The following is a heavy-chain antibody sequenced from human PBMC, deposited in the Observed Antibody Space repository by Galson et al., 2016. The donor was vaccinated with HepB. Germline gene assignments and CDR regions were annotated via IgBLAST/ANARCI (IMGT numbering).Heavy chain of an antibody. J-gene: IGHJ4*02. CDR2: ITDSGSNI. V-gene: IGHV3-21*01. Sequence: SLRLSCAASGFRFSDYTISWVRQAPGKGLEWVASITDSGSNIYYADSMKGRFTISRDNAKTSLYLQMNSLRADDTAVYYCAYNQNYGAGVYWFYGMDVWGQGTVVTVSS. CDR3: AYNQNYGAGVYWFYGMDV. CDR1: GFRFSDYT. D-gene: IGHD3-10*01.